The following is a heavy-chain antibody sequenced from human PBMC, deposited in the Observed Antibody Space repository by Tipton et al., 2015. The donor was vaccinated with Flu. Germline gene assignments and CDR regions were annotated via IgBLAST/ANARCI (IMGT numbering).Heavy chain of an antibody. J-gene: IGHJ6*02. D-gene: IGHD6-13*01. Sequence: SLRLSCEGSGFTFSSYGMHWVRQVTGKGLEWVSGIGTSGDTYYSGSVKGRFTISRENARKSVYLQMNSLRVGDTAVYYCARDPLPDSNWYNGMDVWGQGTTVTVFS. V-gene: IGHV3-13*01. CDR2: IGTSGDT. CDR1: GFTFSSYG. CDR3: ARDPLPDSNWYNGMDV.